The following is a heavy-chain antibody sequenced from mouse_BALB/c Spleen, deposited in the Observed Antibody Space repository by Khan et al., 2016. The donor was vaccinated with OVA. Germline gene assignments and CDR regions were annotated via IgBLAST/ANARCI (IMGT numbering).Heavy chain of an antibody. CDR2: IWGGGGT. V-gene: IGHV2-6-4*01. D-gene: IGHD2-14*01. J-gene: IGHJ4*01. Sequence: VKLEESGPGLVAPSQSLSITCTVSGFSLSRYNIHWVRQPPGKGLEWLGMIWGGGGTDYNSTLKSRLSISKDNSKCQVFLKMNSLQTDDTAMYYCARAYYRYDGYYAMDYWGQGTSVTVSS. CDR1: GFSLSRYN. CDR3: ARAYYRYDGYYAMDY.